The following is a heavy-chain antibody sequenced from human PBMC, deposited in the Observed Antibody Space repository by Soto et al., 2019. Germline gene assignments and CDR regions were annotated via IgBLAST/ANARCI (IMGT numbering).Heavy chain of an antibody. Sequence: SQTLSLTCAISGDSVSSNSAAWNWIRQSPSRGLEWLGRTYYRSKWYNDYAVSVKSRITINPDTSKNQFSLQLNSVTPEDTAVYYCARGSRGSGSYYSPDNWFDPWGQGTLVTVSS. J-gene: IGHJ5*02. CDR3: ARGSRGSGSYYSPDNWFDP. D-gene: IGHD3-10*01. CDR2: TYYRSKWYN. CDR1: GDSVSSNSAA. V-gene: IGHV6-1*01.